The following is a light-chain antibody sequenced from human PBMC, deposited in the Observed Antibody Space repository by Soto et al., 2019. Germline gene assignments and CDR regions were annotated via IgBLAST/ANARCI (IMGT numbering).Light chain of an antibody. J-gene: IGLJ1*01. V-gene: IGLV2-14*01. CDR1: SSDVGGYNY. CDR2: DVS. Sequence: QSALTQPASVSGSPGQSITISCTGTSSDVGGYNYVSWYQQHPGKAPKLMIYDVSNRPSGVSNRFSGSKSGNTASLTISGLQAEDEADYYCSSYTSSSTLDVFGTGTQLTXL. CDR3: SSYTSSSTLDV.